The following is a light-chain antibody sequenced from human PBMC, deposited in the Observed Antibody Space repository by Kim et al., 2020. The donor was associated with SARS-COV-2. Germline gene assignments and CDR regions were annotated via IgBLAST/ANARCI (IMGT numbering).Light chain of an antibody. J-gene: IGLJ2*01. CDR1: KLGDKY. Sequence: SYELTQPPSVSVSPGQTASITCSGDKLGDKYACWYQQKPGQSPVLVIHQDSKRPSGIPERFSGSNSGNTATLTISGTQAMDEADYYCQAWDSSTAVVFGG. CDR3: QAWDSSTAVV. CDR2: QDS. V-gene: IGLV3-1*01.